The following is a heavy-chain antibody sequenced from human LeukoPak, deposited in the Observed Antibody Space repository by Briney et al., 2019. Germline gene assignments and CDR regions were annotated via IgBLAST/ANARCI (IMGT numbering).Heavy chain of an antibody. D-gene: IGHD6-19*01. CDR1: GFTFSSYG. V-gene: IGHV3-30*03. Sequence: GGSLRLSCAASGFTFSSYGMHWVRQAPGKGLEWVAVISYDGSNKYYADSVKGRFTISRDNSKNTLYLQMNSLRAEDTAVYYCGLSSGPLDYWGQGTLVTVSS. CDR2: ISYDGSNK. J-gene: IGHJ4*02. CDR3: GLSSGPLDY.